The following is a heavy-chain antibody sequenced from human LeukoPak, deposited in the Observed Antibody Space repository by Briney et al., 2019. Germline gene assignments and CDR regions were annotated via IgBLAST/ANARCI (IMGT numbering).Heavy chain of an antibody. J-gene: IGHJ4*02. CDR1: GYTFTSYY. V-gene: IGHV1-46*01. Sequence: VASVKVSCKASGYTFTSYYMHWLRQAPGQGLEWMGIINPSGGSTSHAQKFQGRVTMTRDTSTSTVYMELSSLRSEDTAVYYCARGRGDHGGFDYWGQGTLVTVSS. CDR2: INPSGGST. D-gene: IGHD2-21*02. CDR3: ARGRGDHGGFDY.